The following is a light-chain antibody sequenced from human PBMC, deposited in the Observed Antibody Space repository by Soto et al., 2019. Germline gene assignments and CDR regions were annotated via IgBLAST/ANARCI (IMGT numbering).Light chain of an antibody. CDR2: DAS. CDR3: QQYNSYLYT. V-gene: IGKV1-5*01. Sequence: DIPMTQSPSTLSASVGDRVTITCRASQSISTWLAWYQQKPGKAPNLLIYDASSLESGVPIRFSGSGSGTEFTLTISSLQPDDFATYYCQQYNSYLYTFGQGTKVEIK. CDR1: QSISTW. J-gene: IGKJ2*01.